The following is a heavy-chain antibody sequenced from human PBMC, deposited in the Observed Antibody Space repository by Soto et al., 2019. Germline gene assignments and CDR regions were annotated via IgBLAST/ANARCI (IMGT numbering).Heavy chain of an antibody. CDR1: GGTFSTSS. Sequence: QVLLVQSGAAMKKPGSSVKVSCKASGGTFSTSSINWVRQAPGQRPEWMGNIIPIFGTADYAQKIQCRVTITAYKSTNTAYRELRSLLSEDTAVYYCARGHECGGNSDAVDIWGQGTVVTVSS. CDR3: ARGHECGGNSDAVDI. D-gene: IGHD2-21*02. V-gene: IGHV1-69*14. J-gene: IGHJ3*02. CDR2: IIPIFGTA.